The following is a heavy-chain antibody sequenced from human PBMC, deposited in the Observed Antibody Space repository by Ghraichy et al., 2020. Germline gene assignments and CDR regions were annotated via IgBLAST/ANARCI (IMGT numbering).Heavy chain of an antibody. Sequence: GGSLRLSCAASGFTFSSYAMSWVRQAPGKGLEWVSAISGSGGSTYYADSVKGRFTISRDNSKNTLYLQMNSLRAEDTAVYYCAKDQRSSYYGSGSYRDWGQGTLVTVSS. CDR2: ISGSGGST. V-gene: IGHV3-23*01. J-gene: IGHJ4*02. CDR1: GFTFSSYA. CDR3: AKDQRSSYYGSGSYRD. D-gene: IGHD3-10*01.